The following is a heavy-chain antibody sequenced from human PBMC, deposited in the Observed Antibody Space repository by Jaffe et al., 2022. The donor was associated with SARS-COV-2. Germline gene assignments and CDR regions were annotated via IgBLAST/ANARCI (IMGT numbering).Heavy chain of an antibody. Sequence: EVQLVESGGGLVKPGGSLRLSCAASGFTFSNAWMSWVRQAPGKGLEWVGRIKSKTDGGTTDYAAPVKGRFTISRDDSKNTLYLQMNSLKTEDTAVYYCTTGVRIAARPYYYYYGMDVWGQGTTVTVSS. D-gene: IGHD6-6*01. CDR1: GFTFSNAW. CDR3: TTGVRIAARPYYYYYGMDV. J-gene: IGHJ6*02. CDR2: IKSKTDGGTT. V-gene: IGHV3-15*01.